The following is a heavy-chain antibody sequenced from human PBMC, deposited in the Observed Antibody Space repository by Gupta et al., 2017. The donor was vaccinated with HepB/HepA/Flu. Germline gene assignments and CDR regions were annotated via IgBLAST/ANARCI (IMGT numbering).Heavy chain of an antibody. CDR1: GGSFSGYY. J-gene: IGHJ5*02. CDR3: ARGLPKYSNGSNNWFDP. D-gene: IGHD6-25*01. CDR2: INHSGST. Sequence: QVQLQQWGAGLLKPSETLSLTCAVYGGSFSGYYWSWIRQPPGKGLEWIGEINHSGSTNYNPSLKSRVTISVDTSKNQFSLKLSSVTAADTAVYYCARGLPKYSNGSNNWFDPWGQGTLVTVSS. V-gene: IGHV4-34*01.